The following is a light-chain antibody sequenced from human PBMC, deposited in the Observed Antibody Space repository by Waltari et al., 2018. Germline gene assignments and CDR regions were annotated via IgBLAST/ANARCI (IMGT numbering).Light chain of an antibody. V-gene: IGLV2-23*01. CDR1: SSDFRNYNL. J-gene: IGLJ3*02. CDR3: CSYAGVSTWV. CDR2: EDI. Sequence: QSALTQPASVSGSPGQSITISCTGISSDFRNYNLVSWYQQHPGDTPKRIIYEDIKRPPGVSNRFSGSQSGDTASMTISGLQAEDESDYYCCSYAGVSTWVFGGGTKVTVL.